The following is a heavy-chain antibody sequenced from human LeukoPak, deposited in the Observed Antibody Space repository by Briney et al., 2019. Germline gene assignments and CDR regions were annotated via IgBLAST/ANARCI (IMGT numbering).Heavy chain of an antibody. J-gene: IGHJ4*02. Sequence: GGSLRLSCAASGFTFSSYAMSWVRQAPGKGLEWVSAISESGGSTYYADSVKGRFTISRDNAKNTLYLQMNSLRAEDTAVYYCARKAGIAAAGNYFDYWGQGTLVTVSS. CDR2: ISESGGST. CDR3: ARKAGIAAAGNYFDY. D-gene: IGHD6-13*01. CDR1: GFTFSSYA. V-gene: IGHV3-23*01.